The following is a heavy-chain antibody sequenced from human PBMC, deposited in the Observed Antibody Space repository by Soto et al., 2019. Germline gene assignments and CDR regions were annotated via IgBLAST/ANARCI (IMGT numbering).Heavy chain of an antibody. V-gene: IGHV3-74*01. CDR1: GFTFSSYR. J-gene: IGHJ4*02. D-gene: IGHD3-10*01. Sequence: EVQLVESGGGLVQPGGSLRLSCAASGFTFSSYRMHWVRRGPGKGLVWVSRINSDGSSTSYADSVEGRFTISRDNTKNTLYLQMNSLRAEDTAMYYCAADVTLSYWGQGTLVTVSS. CDR3: AADVTLSY. CDR2: INSDGSST.